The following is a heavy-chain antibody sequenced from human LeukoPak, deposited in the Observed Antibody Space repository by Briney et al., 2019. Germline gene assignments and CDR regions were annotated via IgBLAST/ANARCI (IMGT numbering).Heavy chain of an antibody. Sequence: GGSLRLSCAASGFTFSSYSMNWVRQAPGKELEGVSYISSSSSTIYYADTVKDRFTSSRDNAKNSLYLQMNSLRAEDTAVYYCARVPLTIFGVVTYYFDYWGQGTLVTVSS. V-gene: IGHV3-48*01. CDR2: ISSSSSTI. J-gene: IGHJ4*02. D-gene: IGHD3-3*01. CDR3: ARVPLTIFGVVTYYFDY. CDR1: GFTFSSYS.